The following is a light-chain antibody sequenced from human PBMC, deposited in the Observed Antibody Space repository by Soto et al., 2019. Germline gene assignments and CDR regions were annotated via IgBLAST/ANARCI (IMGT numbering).Light chain of an antibody. CDR2: SNN. Sequence: HSALTQPPSASGTPGQRVTISGSGSSSNIGSNTVNWYQQLPGTAPKLLIYSNNQRPSGVPDRFSGSKSGTSASLAISGLQSEDEADYYCAAWDDSLNGYVFGTGTKVTVL. V-gene: IGLV1-44*01. J-gene: IGLJ1*01. CDR1: SSNIGSNT. CDR3: AAWDDSLNGYV.